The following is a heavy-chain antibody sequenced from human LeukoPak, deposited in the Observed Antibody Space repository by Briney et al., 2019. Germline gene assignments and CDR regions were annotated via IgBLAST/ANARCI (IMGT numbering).Heavy chain of an antibody. Sequence: GGSLRLSCAASGFSFSNYALSWVRQSPRQGLEWVSATTSSGDSTYYADSVKGRFTISRDNSKNTLYLQMSSLRADDTAVYYCAALGPPIDFWGQGTLVTVSS. V-gene: IGHV3-23*01. CDR2: TTSSGDST. D-gene: IGHD7-27*01. CDR3: AALGPPIDF. CDR1: GFSFSNYA. J-gene: IGHJ4*02.